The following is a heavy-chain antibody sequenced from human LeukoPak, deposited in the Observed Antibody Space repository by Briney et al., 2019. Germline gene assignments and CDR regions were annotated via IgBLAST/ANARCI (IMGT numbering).Heavy chain of an antibody. CDR2: FSPSGGGT. D-gene: IGHD1-26*01. V-gene: IGHV3-23*01. CDR1: GGSFSGYY. Sequence: ETLSLTCAVYGGSFSGYYWSWVRQAPGKGLEWVSAFSPSGGGTYYADSVKGRFTISRDNSKNTLYLQMNSLRAEDTAVYYCARALRIYYYFDYWGQGTLVTVSS. J-gene: IGHJ4*02. CDR3: ARALRIYYYFDY.